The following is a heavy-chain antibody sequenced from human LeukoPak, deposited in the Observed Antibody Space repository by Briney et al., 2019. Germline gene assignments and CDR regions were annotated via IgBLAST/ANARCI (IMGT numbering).Heavy chain of an antibody. D-gene: IGHD2-15*01. CDR1: GFTFSSYG. J-gene: IGHJ4*02. CDR2: IKQDGSEK. Sequence: LTGGSLRLSCAASGFTFSSYGMSWVRQAPGKGLEWVANIKQDGSEKYYVDSVKGRFTISRDNAKNSLYLQMNSLRDEDTAVYYCARDLGWGRAAGYVDYWGQGTLVTVSS. CDR3: ARDLGWGRAAGYVDY. V-gene: IGHV3-7*01.